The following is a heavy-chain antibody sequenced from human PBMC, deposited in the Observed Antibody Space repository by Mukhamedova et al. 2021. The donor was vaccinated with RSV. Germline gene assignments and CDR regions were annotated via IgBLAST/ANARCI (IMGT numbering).Heavy chain of an antibody. Sequence: DGSNKYYVDSVKGRFAISKDNSKNTVDLQMNSLRSEDTAVYYCAREEFSSGHYSSLFDIWGQGTMVTVSP. V-gene: IGHV3-30*03. J-gene: IGHJ3*02. D-gene: IGHD3-22*01. CDR3: AREEFSSGHYSSLFDI. CDR2: DGSNK.